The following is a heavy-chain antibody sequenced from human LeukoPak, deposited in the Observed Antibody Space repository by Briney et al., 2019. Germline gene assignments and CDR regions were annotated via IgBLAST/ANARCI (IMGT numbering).Heavy chain of an antibody. CDR2: IYYSGST. D-gene: IGHD4-17*01. CDR3: ASSSVTPETFDY. J-gene: IGHJ4*02. Sequence: PSETLSLTCTVSGGSISSYYWSWIRQPPGKGLEWIGYIYYSGSTNYNPSLKSRVTILVDTSKNQFSLKLSSVTAADTAVYYCASSSVTPETFDYWGQGTLVTVSS. CDR1: GGSISSYY. V-gene: IGHV4-59*01.